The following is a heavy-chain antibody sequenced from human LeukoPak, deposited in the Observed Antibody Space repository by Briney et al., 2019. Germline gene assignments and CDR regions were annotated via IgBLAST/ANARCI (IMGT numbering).Heavy chain of an antibody. D-gene: IGHD3-22*01. J-gene: IGHJ4*02. Sequence: SATLSLTCSVSGGSVSNFYWGWIRQLPGKGLECLGYVFGTMITSYNPSLKSRITISLDTSVNQVSLKLDSVTAADTAMYFCARLRNSYYYEGFDSWGQGTLVTVS. CDR2: VFGTMIT. CDR3: ARLRNSYYYEGFDS. CDR1: GGSVSNFY. V-gene: IGHV4-59*02.